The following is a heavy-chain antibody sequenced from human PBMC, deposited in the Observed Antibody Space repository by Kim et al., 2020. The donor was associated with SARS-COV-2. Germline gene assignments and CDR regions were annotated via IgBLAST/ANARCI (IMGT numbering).Heavy chain of an antibody. CDR3: ARDGTTARGSDYHGLYV. V-gene: IGHV4-4*07. Sequence: SETLSLTCSVSGDSISDYYWGWIRQSAEKGLEWIGRIYNTGSTEYNPSLESRVTMSRDTSKNQFSLKLTSVTAADTAVYYCARDGTTARGSDYHGLYVWG. J-gene: IGHJ6*01. CDR2: IYNTGST. CDR1: GDSISDYY. D-gene: IGHD5-12*01.